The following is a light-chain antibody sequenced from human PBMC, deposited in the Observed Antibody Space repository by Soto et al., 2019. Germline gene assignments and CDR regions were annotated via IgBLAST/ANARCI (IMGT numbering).Light chain of an antibody. V-gene: IGKV1-8*01. CDR2: AAS. CDR1: QGISSY. CDR3: PQYYSYPLT. Sequence: AIRMTQSPSSLSASTGDRVTITCRASQGISSYFAWYQQKPGKAPKLLIYAASTLQSGVPSRFSGSGSATAFSLTTSCLQSEDFEAYYWPQYYSYPLTFSKGTKVEIK. J-gene: IGKJ1*01.